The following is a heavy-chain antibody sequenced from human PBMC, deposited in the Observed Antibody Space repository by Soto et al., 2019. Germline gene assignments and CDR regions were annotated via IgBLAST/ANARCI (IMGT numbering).Heavy chain of an antibody. D-gene: IGHD3-22*01. CDR3: AKYYDSSWLFHRFFIHNEMDV. Sequence: GGSLRLSCAASGFSFSTYGIHWVRQAPGKGQEWVSLISNDGSNKYYADSVKRRFTISRDNSKDTVHLQMNSLRTEDTAVYYCAKYYDSSWLFHRFFIHNEMDVWGQGTRV. V-gene: IGHV3-30*18. CDR2: ISNDGSNK. J-gene: IGHJ6*02. CDR1: GFSFSTYG.